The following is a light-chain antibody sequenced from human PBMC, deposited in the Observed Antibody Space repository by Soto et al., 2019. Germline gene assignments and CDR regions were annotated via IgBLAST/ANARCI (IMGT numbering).Light chain of an antibody. Sequence: EIVLTQSPGTLSLSPGERATHSCRASQSVSSSYLAWYQQKPGQAPRLLIYGASSRATGIPDRFSGSGSETDFTLTISRLEPEDFAVYYCQQYGSSSWTFGQGTQVEIK. CDR1: QSVSSSY. V-gene: IGKV3-20*01. CDR2: GAS. CDR3: QQYGSSSWT. J-gene: IGKJ1*01.